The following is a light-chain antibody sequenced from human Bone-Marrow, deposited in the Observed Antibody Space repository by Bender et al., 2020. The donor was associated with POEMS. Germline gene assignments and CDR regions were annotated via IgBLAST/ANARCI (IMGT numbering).Light chain of an antibody. CDR2: DVS. V-gene: IGLV2-14*02. CDR1: TSDVGSYNL. Sequence: QSALTQPASVSGSPGQSITISCTESTSDVGSYNLVSWYQQHPGKAPKLLISDVSDRPSGVSNRFSGSKSGNTASLTISGLQADDEADYYCTSYTSSNTVLFGGGTKLTVL. J-gene: IGLJ2*01. CDR3: TSYTSSNTVL.